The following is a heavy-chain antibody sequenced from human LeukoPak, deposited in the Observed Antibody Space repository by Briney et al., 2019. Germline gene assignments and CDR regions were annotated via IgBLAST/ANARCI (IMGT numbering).Heavy chain of an antibody. CDR3: AREYCSSTSCLYDY. CDR1: GFTFSTYG. V-gene: IGHV3-30*02. CDR2: IRYDGSNK. D-gene: IGHD2-2*01. J-gene: IGHJ4*02. Sequence: GGSLRLSCEASGFTFSTYGMHWVRQAPGKGLEWVAFIRYDGSNKYYADSVKGRFTISRDNSKNTLYVQMNSLRAEDTAVYYCAREYCSSTSCLYDYWGQGTLVTVSS.